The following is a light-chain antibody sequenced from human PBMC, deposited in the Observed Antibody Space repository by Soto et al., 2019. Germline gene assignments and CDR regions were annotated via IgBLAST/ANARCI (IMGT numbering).Light chain of an antibody. V-gene: IGKV3-20*01. CDR2: GAS. CDR1: ESVASNY. J-gene: IGKJ5*01. CDR3: QQYNNWPPIT. Sequence: EIVLTQSPGTLSLSPGETATVSCRASESVASNYLAWYQHKAGQAPRLLIYGASSRATGIPDRFSGSGSGTDFTLTISGLEPEDFAVYYCQQYNNWPPITFGQGTRLEIK.